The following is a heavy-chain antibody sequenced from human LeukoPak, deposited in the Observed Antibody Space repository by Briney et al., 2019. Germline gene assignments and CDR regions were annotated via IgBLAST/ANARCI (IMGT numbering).Heavy chain of an antibody. CDR1: GFTFSDYW. V-gene: IGHV3-74*01. Sequence: GGSLRLSCGVSGFTFSDYWMHWVRQAPGKGLVWVSRINSDGSNTNYAGSVKGRFTISRDNAKNTLHLQMNSLRVEDTAVYYCASGYARSARHQSDFWGQGTVVTVSS. CDR2: INSDGSNT. D-gene: IGHD5-12*01. J-gene: IGHJ4*02. CDR3: ASGYARSARHQSDF.